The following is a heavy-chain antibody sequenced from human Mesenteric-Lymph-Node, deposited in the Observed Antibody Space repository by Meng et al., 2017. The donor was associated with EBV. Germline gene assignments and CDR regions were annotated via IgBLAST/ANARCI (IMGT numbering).Heavy chain of an antibody. CDR2: VYYSGST. J-gene: IGHJ5*02. CDR3: ARENPARGNWFDP. V-gene: IGHV4-61*01. CDR1: GCSVTSTRYY. Sequence: VQLPAACPDLGKPADTLSLHCTLSGCSVTSTRYYWSWIRRPPGKRLEWIGHVYYSGSTNYNPSLKSRVTISVDTSKNQFSLNLYSVTAADTAVYYCARENPARGNWFDPWGQGALVTVSS. D-gene: IGHD3-10*01.